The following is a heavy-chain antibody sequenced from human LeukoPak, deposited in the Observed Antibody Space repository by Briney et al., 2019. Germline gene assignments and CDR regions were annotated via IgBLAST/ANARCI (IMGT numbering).Heavy chain of an antibody. CDR1: GGSISSGGYY. D-gene: IGHD4/OR15-4a*01. Sequence: SQTLSLTCTVSGGSISSGGYYWRWIRQHPGKGLEWIGYIYYSGSTYYNPSLKSRVNISVDTSKNQFSLKLSSVTAADTAVYYCARDSNFKIDYWGQGTLVTVSS. CDR3: ARDSNFKIDY. V-gene: IGHV4-31*03. CDR2: IYYSGST. J-gene: IGHJ4*02.